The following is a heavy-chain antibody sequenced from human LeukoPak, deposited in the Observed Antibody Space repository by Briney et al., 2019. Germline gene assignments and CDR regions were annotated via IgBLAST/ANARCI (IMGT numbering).Heavy chain of an antibody. CDR3: ARGYCSSTSCYGAHWFDP. D-gene: IGHD2-2*01. Sequence: ASVRVSCKASGYTFTDYYIHWVRQAPGQGLEWMGWINPNSGGTNYAQKFQGRVTMTRDTSISTAYMELSRLRSDDTAVYYCARGYCSSTSCYGAHWFDPWGQGTLVTVSS. V-gene: IGHV1-2*02. CDR1: GYTFTDYY. J-gene: IGHJ5*02. CDR2: INPNSGGT.